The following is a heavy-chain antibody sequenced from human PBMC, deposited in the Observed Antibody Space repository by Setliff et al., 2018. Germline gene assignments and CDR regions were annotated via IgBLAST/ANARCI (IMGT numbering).Heavy chain of an antibody. J-gene: IGHJ4*02. Sequence: GSLRLSCVASGLPFSNSNMNWVRQAPGEGLEWVSSISSISNYIYYADSVKGRFTISRDNAKNSLFLQMNNLRAEDTALYYCARDPPNSGWSFDYWGQGTLVTVSS. CDR2: ISSISNYI. CDR3: ARDPPNSGWSFDY. V-gene: IGHV3-21*01. D-gene: IGHD6-19*01. CDR1: GLPFSNSN.